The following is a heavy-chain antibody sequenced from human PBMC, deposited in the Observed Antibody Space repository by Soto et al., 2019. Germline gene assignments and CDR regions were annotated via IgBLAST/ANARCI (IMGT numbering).Heavy chain of an antibody. D-gene: IGHD3-22*01. Sequence: QVQPVQSGAEVKKPGASVKVSCKASGYTFASYGINWVRQAPGQGLEWLGWISPYDGYTHYAQILQGRVSMTTDTSTKTAYMELRSLRSDDTAMYYCARGGYYDSSGARNYYFYGMNVWGQGTTVTVSS. CDR2: ISPYDGYT. J-gene: IGHJ6*02. CDR1: GYTFASYG. V-gene: IGHV1-18*01. CDR3: ARGGYYDSSGARNYYFYGMNV.